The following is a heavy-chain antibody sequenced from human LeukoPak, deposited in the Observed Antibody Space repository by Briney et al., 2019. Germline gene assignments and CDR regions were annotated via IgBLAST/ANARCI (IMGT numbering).Heavy chain of an antibody. CDR1: GFTFSSYS. CDR2: ISSSSSYI. V-gene: IGHV3-21*01. D-gene: IGHD5-12*01. CDR3: ARHRDGYNFDYFDY. J-gene: IGHJ4*02. Sequence: PGGSLRLSCAASGFTFSSYSMNWVRQAPGKGLEWVSSISSSSSYIYYADSVKGRFTISRDNAKNSLYLQMNSLRAEDTAVYYCARHRDGYNFDYFDYWGQGTLVTVSS.